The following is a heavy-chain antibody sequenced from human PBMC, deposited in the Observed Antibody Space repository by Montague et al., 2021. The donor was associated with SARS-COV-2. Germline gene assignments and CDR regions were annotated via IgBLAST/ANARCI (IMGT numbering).Heavy chain of an antibody. V-gene: IGHV3-30-3*01. D-gene: IGHD3-16*02. CDR3: ARGRGVITFGGVIGYDAFDI. CDR1: GFTFSSYA. Sequence: SLRLSCAASGFTFSSYATHWVRQAPGKGLEWVAVISYDGSNKYYADSVKGRFTISRDNSKNTLYLQMNGLRAEDTAVYYCARGRGVITFGGVIGYDAFDIWGQGTMVTVSS. J-gene: IGHJ3*02. CDR2: ISYDGSNK.